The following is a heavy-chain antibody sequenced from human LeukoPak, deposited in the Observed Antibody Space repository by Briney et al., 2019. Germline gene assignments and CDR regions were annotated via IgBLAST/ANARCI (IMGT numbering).Heavy chain of an antibody. Sequence: GGSLRLSCAGSGFTFSSYKMSWVRQAPREGLEWVSGISGSGGATYYADSLRGRFTISRDNSKNTLYLQMNSLRVEDTATYYCAKEDLWGAFDVWGQGTAV. CDR2: ISGSGGAT. D-gene: IGHD7-27*01. CDR1: GFTFSSYK. V-gene: IGHV3-23*01. J-gene: IGHJ3*01. CDR3: AKEDLWGAFDV.